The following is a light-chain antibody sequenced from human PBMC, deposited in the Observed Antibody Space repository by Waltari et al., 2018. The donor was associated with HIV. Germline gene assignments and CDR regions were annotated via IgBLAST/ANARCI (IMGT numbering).Light chain of an antibody. CDR2: GKN. V-gene: IGLV3-19*01. CDR1: SVRSYY. Sequence: STELTQDPAVSVALGQTVRITCQGDSVRSYYASWYQQKPGHAPALVIYGKNHRPSGSPDRFSGSTSGNTASLTITGAQAEDEADYYCNSRDNSSKHYVFGSGTKVTVL. J-gene: IGLJ1*01. CDR3: NSRDNSSKHYV.